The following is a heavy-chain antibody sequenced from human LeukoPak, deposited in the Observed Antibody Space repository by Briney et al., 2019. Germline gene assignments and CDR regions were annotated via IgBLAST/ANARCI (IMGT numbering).Heavy chain of an antibody. D-gene: IGHD1-26*01. V-gene: IGHV3-74*01. J-gene: IGHJ4*02. CDR2: TNEDGGIT. CDR1: GFTFRTYW. CDR3: GRDLGGRSGY. Sequence: GGSLRLSCAVSGFTFRTYWMHWVRQVPGEGLVWVSRTNEDGGITNYADSVKGRFSISRDNAKNTLYLQMNSLRAEDTAVYYCGRDLGGRSGYWGQGTLVTVSS.